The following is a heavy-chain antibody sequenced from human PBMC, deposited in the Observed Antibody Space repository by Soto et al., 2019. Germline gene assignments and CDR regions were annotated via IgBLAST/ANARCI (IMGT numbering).Heavy chain of an antibody. D-gene: IGHD3-10*01. J-gene: IGHJ5*02. V-gene: IGHV1-69*13. Sequence: GASVKVSCKASGGTFSSYAISWVRQAPGQGLEWMGGIIPIFGTANYAQKFQGRVTITADESTSTAYMELSSLRSEDTAVYYCARKGTRWFGNLYTDWFDHWGQGTLVTVSS. CDR3: ARKGTRWFGNLYTDWFDH. CDR1: GGTFSSYA. CDR2: IIPIFGTA.